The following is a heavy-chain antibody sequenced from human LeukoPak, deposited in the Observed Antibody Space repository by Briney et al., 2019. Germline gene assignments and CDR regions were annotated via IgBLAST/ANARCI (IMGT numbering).Heavy chain of an antibody. CDR1: GGSISIYY. Sequence: SETLSLTCTVSGGSISIYYWSWVRQPAGKGLEWIGRFYTSGNTNYNPALKSRVTMSVDTSKNQFSLKLSSVTAADTAVYYCARVRMTGTLDVWGKGTTVTVSS. CDR3: ARVRMTGTLDV. J-gene: IGHJ6*04. CDR2: FYTSGNT. D-gene: IGHD3-9*01. V-gene: IGHV4-4*07.